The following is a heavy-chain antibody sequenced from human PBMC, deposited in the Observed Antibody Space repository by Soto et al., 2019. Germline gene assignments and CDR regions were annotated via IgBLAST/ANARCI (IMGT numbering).Heavy chain of an antibody. J-gene: IGHJ4*02. CDR2: IYYSGTT. CDR1: GGSISSSSYY. Sequence: QLQLQESGPGLVKPSETLSLTCTVSGGSISSSSYYWGWIRQPPGKGLEWIGSIYYSGTTYYNPSLQGRVTLSVDTSNNQFARRRSSVPSSDSSVYYCASHTPAISISYHWGQGTLVTVSS. D-gene: IGHD2-15*01. V-gene: IGHV4-39*01. CDR3: ASHTPAISISYH.